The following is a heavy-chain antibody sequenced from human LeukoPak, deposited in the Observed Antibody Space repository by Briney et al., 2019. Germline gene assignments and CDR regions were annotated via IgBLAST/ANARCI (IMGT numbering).Heavy chain of an antibody. J-gene: IGHJ4*02. CDR1: GFTFSSYE. Sequence: GGSLRLSCAASGFTFSSYEMNWVRQAPGKGLEWVSYIDGSGSTKYFADFVKGRFTISRDNDKNSLFLQMSSLRAEDTVVYYCARLYYSRSSYFDCWGQGTLVTVSS. CDR3: ARLYYSRSSYFDC. D-gene: IGHD6-6*01. V-gene: IGHV3-48*03. CDR2: IDGSGSTK.